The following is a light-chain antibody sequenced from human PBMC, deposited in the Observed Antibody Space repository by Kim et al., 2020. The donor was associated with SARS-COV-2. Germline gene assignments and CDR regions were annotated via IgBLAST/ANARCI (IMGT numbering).Light chain of an antibody. Sequence: APVGDRVTISCRASQSISHWLAWYKQTSGKAPKVIIYGTSDLESGVPSRFSGSGSGTQFTLTITSLQPDDFAIYYCQQYDEYPWTFGQGTKVDIK. J-gene: IGKJ1*01. V-gene: IGKV1-5*03. CDR2: GTS. CDR3: QQYDEYPWT. CDR1: QSISHW.